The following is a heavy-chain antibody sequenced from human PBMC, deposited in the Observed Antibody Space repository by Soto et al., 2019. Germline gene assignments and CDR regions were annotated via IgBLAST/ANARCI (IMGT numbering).Heavy chain of an antibody. J-gene: IGHJ6*02. D-gene: IGHD3-10*01. CDR3: AGGGVRGVITRTRDYYGMDV. CDR2: IYPGDSDT. Sequence: GESLKISCKRSGYSFTSYWIDWVRQMPGKGLEWMGIIYPGDSDTRYSPSFQGQVTISADKSISTAYLQWSSLKASDTAMYYCAGGGVRGVITRTRDYYGMDVWGQGTTVTVSS. CDR1: GYSFTSYW. V-gene: IGHV5-51*01.